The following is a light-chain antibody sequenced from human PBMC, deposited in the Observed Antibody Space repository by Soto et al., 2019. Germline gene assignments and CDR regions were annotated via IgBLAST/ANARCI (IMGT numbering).Light chain of an antibody. V-gene: IGKV3-20*01. J-gene: IGKJ2*01. Sequence: EIVLTQSPGTLSLSPGERATLFCRASQSVSSNFLAWYQQKPGQAPRLLIYNASRRAASIADRFSGSGSVTHFTLTISRLEPEDFAVYYCQQDSASSPRYTFGQGTKLEIK. CDR1: QSVSSNF. CDR2: NAS. CDR3: QQDSASSPRYT.